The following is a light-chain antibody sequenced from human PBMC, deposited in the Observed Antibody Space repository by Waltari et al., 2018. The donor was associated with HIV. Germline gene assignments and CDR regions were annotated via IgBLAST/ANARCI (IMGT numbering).Light chain of an antibody. V-gene: IGKV3-15*01. J-gene: IGKJ3*01. CDR2: GAS. CDR1: QSVSSN. Sequence: EIVMTQSPATLSVSPGERASLSGRASQSVSSNLAWYWQKPGQAPSLLIYGASTRATGIPARFSGSGSGTEFTLTISSLQSEDFAVYYCHQYNDWPPIFTFGPGTKVDIK. CDR3: HQYNDWPPIFT.